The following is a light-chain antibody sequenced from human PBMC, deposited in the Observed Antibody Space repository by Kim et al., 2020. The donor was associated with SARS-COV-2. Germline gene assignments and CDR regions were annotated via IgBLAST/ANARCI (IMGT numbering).Light chain of an antibody. V-gene: IGLV4-69*01. CDR3: QTWGTGFRV. Sequence: SVKRTCTLSSGHSTYAIAWHQQHPEKGPRYLMKLNSDGSHKKGDGVPDRFSGSSFGAERYLTISSLQSDDEADYYCQTWGTGFRVFGGGTQLTVL. CDR1: SGHSTYA. J-gene: IGLJ3*02. CDR2: LNSDGSH.